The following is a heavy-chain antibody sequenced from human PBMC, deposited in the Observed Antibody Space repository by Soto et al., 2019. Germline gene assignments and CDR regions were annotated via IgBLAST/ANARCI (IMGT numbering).Heavy chain of an antibody. V-gene: IGHV4-59*01. CDR3: ARGSHDSSGYYHFGFDP. Sequence: SETLSLTCTVSGGSISSYYWSWIRQPPGKGLEWIGYIYYSGSTNYNPSLKSRVTISVDTSKNQFSLKLSSVTAADTAVYYCARGSHDSSGYYHFGFDPWGQGTLVTVSS. D-gene: IGHD3-22*01. CDR2: IYYSGST. J-gene: IGHJ5*02. CDR1: GGSISSYY.